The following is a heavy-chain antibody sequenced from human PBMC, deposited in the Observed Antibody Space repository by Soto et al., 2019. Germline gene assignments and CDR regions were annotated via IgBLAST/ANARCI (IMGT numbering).Heavy chain of an antibody. D-gene: IGHD3-10*02. V-gene: IGHV3-30-3*01. CDR3: ARDHGMFLSYYYYGMDV. Sequence: GGSLRLSCAASGFTFSRFSMHWVRQAPGKGLAWVAVISYDGSNTHYAESVKGRFNISRDDSKNTVFLQMDNLRGEDSAVYYCARDHGMFLSYYYYGMDVWGQGTTVTVSS. J-gene: IGHJ6*02. CDR2: ISYDGSNT. CDR1: GFTFSRFS.